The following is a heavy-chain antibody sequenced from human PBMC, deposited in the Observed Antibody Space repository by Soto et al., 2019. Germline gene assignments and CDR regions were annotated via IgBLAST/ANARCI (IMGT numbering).Heavy chain of an antibody. CDR1: GFTFSNAW. D-gene: IGHD3-22*01. Sequence: GGSLRLSCAASGFTFSNAWMNWVRQAPGKGLEWVGRIKSKTDGGTTDYAAPVKGRFTISRDDSKNTLYLQMNSLKTEDTAVYYCTTGDTYYYDSSGYYSAFDIWGQGTMVTVSS. CDR3: TTGDTYYYDSSGYYSAFDI. CDR2: IKSKTDGGTT. V-gene: IGHV3-15*07. J-gene: IGHJ3*02.